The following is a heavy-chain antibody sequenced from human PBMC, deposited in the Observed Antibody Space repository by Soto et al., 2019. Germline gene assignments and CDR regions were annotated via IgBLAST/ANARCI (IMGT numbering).Heavy chain of an antibody. CDR3: AKDFSNSIAVAEEGWFDP. CDR1: GFTFSSYG. V-gene: IGHV3-30*18. Sequence: GGSLRLSCAASGFTFSSYGMHWVRQAPGKGLEWVAVISYDGSNKYYADSVKGRFTISRDNSKNTLYLQMNSLRAEDTAVYYCAKDFSNSIAVAEEGWFDPWGQGTLVTVSS. CDR2: ISYDGSNK. D-gene: IGHD6-19*01. J-gene: IGHJ5*02.